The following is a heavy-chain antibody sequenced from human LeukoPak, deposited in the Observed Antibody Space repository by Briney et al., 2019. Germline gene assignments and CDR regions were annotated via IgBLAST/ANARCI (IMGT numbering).Heavy chain of an antibody. CDR2: ISSSGSTI. V-gene: IGHV3-48*04. J-gene: IGHJ2*01. Sequence: GGSLRLSCAASGFTFSSYWMNWVRQAPGKGLEWVSYISSSGSTIYYADSVKGRFTISRDNAKNSLYLQMNSLRAEDTAVYYCARDLGAQRHIVVVTVHWYFDLWGRGTLVTVSS. CDR3: ARDLGAQRHIVVVTVHWYFDL. D-gene: IGHD2-21*02. CDR1: GFTFSSYW.